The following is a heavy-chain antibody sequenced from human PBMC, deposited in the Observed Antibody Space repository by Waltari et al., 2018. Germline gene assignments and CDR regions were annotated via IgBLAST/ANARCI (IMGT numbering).Heavy chain of an antibody. V-gene: IGHV4-39*01. J-gene: IGHJ4*02. D-gene: IGHD6-13*01. CDR1: GGSIRSSSYY. Sequence: QLQLQESGPGLVKPSETLSLTCTVSGGSIRSSSYYWGWIRQPPGKGLEWIGSIYYSGSTYYNPSLKSRVTISVDTSKNQFSLKLSSVTAADTAVYYCARRRGIAAAGTRGDWGQGTLVTVSS. CDR2: IYYSGST. CDR3: ARRRGIAAAGTRGD.